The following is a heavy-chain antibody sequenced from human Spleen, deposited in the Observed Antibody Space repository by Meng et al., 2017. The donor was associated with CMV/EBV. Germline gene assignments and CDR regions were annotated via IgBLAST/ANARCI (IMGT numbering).Heavy chain of an antibody. CDR2: ISYDGSNK. Sequence: GESLKISCKGSGYSFSSYAMHWVRQAPGKGLEWVAVISYDGSNKYYADSVKGRFTISRDNSKNTLYLQMNSLRPEDTAVYFCAREPSSSPVPDFWGQGTLVTVSS. J-gene: IGHJ4*02. CDR1: GYSFSSYA. V-gene: IGHV3-30-3*01. D-gene: IGHD6-13*01. CDR3: AREPSSSPVPDF.